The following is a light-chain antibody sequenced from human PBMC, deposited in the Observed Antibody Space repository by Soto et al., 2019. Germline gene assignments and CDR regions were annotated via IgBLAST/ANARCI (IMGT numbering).Light chain of an antibody. CDR1: SSDVGGYNY. Sequence: QSALTQPPSASGAPGQSGTISCTGTSSDVGGYNYVSWYQQHPGKAPKLMIYEVSKRHSGVPDRFSGSKSGNTASLTVSGLQAEDEADYYCSSYAGSNIAVFGGGTKVTVL. J-gene: IGLJ2*01. V-gene: IGLV2-8*01. CDR2: EVS. CDR3: SSYAGSNIAV.